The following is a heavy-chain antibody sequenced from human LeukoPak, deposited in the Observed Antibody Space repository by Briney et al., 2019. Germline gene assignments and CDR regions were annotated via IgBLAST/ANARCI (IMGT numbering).Heavy chain of an antibody. Sequence: GRSLRLSCAASGFTFSSYGMHWVRRAPGKGLEWVAVIWYDGSNKYYADSVKGRFTISRDNSKNTLYLQMNSLRAEDTAVYYCAREDYDILTGYYYGMDVWGQGTTVTVSS. D-gene: IGHD3-9*01. CDR3: AREDYDILTGYYYGMDV. CDR2: IWYDGSNK. J-gene: IGHJ6*02. CDR1: GFTFSSYG. V-gene: IGHV3-33*01.